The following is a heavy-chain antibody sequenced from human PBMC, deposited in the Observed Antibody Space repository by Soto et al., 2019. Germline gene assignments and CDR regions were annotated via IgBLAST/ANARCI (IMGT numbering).Heavy chain of an antibody. D-gene: IGHD3-3*01. CDR1: GGSISSSSYY. J-gene: IGHJ4*02. Sequence: SETLSLTCTVSGGSISSSSYYWVLIRQPPGKGLEWIGSIYYSGSTYYNPSLKRRVTISVDTSKNQFSLKLSSVTAADAAVYYCARHETYDFWSGYFCYFDYWGQGTLVTVSS. V-gene: IGHV4-39*01. CDR3: ARHETYDFWSGYFCYFDY. CDR2: IYYSGST.